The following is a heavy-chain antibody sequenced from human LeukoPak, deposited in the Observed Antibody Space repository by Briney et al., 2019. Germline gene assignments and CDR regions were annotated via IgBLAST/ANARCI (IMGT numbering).Heavy chain of an antibody. J-gene: IGHJ3*02. CDR2: ISGGART. D-gene: IGHD3-10*01. V-gene: IGHV3-53*01. CDR1: GLTVSDNY. Sequence: SGGSLRLSCAASGLTVSDNYTSWVRQAPGKGLEWVSAISGGARTHYTASVKGLFIISRYNSKNTVYLQLNSLRAEDTAVYYCARGGDTISSIRSPFDIWGQGTMVTVSS. CDR3: ARGGDTISSIRSPFDI.